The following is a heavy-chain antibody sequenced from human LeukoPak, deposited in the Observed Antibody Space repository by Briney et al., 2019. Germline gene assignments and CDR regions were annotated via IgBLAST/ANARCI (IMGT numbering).Heavy chain of an antibody. CDR2: IHSTGNN. V-gene: IGHV4-59*01. D-gene: IGHD4-17*01. J-gene: IGHJ4*02. Sequence: SETLSLTCTVSGGSISSYYWSWIRQPPGKGLEWIGYIHSTGNNNYNPSLKSRVTVSVDTSKNQFSLKLTSVTAADTAVYFCAKGVTTFDSWGQGTLVTVSS. CDR3: AKGVTTFDS. CDR1: GGSISSYY.